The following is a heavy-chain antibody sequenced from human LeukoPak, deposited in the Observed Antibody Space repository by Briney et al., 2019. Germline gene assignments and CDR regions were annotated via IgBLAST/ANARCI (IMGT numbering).Heavy chain of an antibody. D-gene: IGHD6-6*01. Sequence: PSLKPSCTASRYTLTSYATDWGRQAPGQGLEWMGWMNPNSGNTGYAQKFQGRVTITRNTSISTAYMELTSLRSEDTAVYYCARLEYSSSPLFDHWGQGTLVTVSS. V-gene: IGHV1-8*03. CDR2: MNPNSGNT. CDR3: ARLEYSSSPLFDH. J-gene: IGHJ4*02. CDR1: RYTLTSYA.